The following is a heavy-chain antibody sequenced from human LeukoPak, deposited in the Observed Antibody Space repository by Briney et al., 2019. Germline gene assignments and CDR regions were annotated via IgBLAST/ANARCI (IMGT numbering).Heavy chain of an antibody. CDR2: ISSNGGST. Sequence: PGGSLRLSCAASGFTFSNYAMHWVRQAPGQGLEYVSAISSNGGSTYYANSVKGRFTISRDKSKNTLYLQMGSLSAEDMAIYYCARVTGDRGGFDYWGQGTLVTVSS. CDR1: GFTFSNYA. V-gene: IGHV3-64*01. J-gene: IGHJ4*02. CDR3: ARVTGDRGGFDY. D-gene: IGHD7-27*01.